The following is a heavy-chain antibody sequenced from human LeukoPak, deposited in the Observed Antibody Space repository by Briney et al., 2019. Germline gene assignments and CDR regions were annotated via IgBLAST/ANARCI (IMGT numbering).Heavy chain of an antibody. J-gene: IGHJ3*02. CDR3: VKGWLLYGFDI. D-gene: IGHD3-3*01. CDR1: GFTISNNY. V-gene: IGHV3-53*01. CDR2: IYSGGST. Sequence: PGGSLRLSCAASGFTISNNYMNWVRQAPGKGPEWVSVIYSGGSTYYADSVKGRFSISRDNSKNTPYMQMNSLRAEDTAVYYCVKGWLLYGFDIWGQGTMVTVSS.